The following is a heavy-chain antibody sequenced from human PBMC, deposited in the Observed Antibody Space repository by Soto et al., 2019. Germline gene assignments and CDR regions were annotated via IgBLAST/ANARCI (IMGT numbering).Heavy chain of an antibody. CDR3: ARLGSEDIVVVPAAIRNCYYGMDV. Sequence: GESLKISCKGSGYSFTSYWIGWVRQMPGKGLEWMGIIYPGDSDTRYSPSFQGQVTISADKSISTAYLQWSSLKASDTAMYYCARLGSEDIVVVPAAIRNCYYGMDVWGQGTTVTVS. CDR1: GYSFTSYW. CDR2: IYPGDSDT. D-gene: IGHD2-2*02. J-gene: IGHJ6*02. V-gene: IGHV5-51*01.